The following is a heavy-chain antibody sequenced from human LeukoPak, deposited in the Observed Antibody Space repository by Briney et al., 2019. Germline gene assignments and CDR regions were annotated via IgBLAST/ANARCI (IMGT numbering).Heavy chain of an antibody. CDR3: ARVGLRDDSSGYYPLDY. D-gene: IGHD3-22*01. CDR2: IIPIFGTA. Sequence: GASVKVSCKASGGTFSSYAISWVRQAPGQGLEWMGGIIPIFGTANYAQKFQGRVTITADKSTSTAYMELSSLRSEDTAVYYCARVGLRDDSSGYYPLDYWGQGTLVTVSS. V-gene: IGHV1-69*06. J-gene: IGHJ4*02. CDR1: GGTFSSYA.